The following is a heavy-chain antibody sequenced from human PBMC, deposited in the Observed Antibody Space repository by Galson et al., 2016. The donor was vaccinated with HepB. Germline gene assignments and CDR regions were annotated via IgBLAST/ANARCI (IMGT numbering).Heavy chain of an antibody. CDR2: ISAYNGNT. D-gene: IGHD2-15*01. CDR1: GYIFTSNG. Sequence: SCKASGYIFTSNGISWVRQAPGQGLEWMGWISAYNGNTKYAQKLQGRVTMSTDASTSTAYMELRSLRSDDTAVYYCARDRMVKWGFCSGGSCYYFDYWGQGTLVTVSS. J-gene: IGHJ4*02. V-gene: IGHV1-18*01. CDR3: ARDRMVKWGFCSGGSCYYFDY.